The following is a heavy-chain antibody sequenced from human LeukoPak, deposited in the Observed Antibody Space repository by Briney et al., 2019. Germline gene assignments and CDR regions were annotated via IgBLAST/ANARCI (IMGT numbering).Heavy chain of an antibody. J-gene: IGHJ4*02. CDR1: GFIVSSNY. Sequence: PWGSLRLSCVASGFIVSSNYMSWVRQAPGKGLEWVSVIYSGGRTYYADSVKGRFTISRDNSKSTLYLQMNSLRAEDTAVYYCARGDVYFDYWGQGTLVTVSS. D-gene: IGHD2-21*02. V-gene: IGHV3-53*01. CDR3: ARGDVYFDY. CDR2: IYSGGRT.